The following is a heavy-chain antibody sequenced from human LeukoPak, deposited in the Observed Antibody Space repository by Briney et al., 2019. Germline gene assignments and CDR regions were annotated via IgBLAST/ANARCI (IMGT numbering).Heavy chain of an antibody. D-gene: IGHD2-15*01. CDR1: GGSINNYY. CDR2: IYTSGST. Sequence: SETLSLTCTVSGGSINNYYWSWIRQPAGKGLEWIGRIYTSGSTNSNPSLKSRVSMSVDTSKNQFSLKLSSVTAADTAVYYCARARGYCSGGSCSAADHYYYYMDVWGKGTTVTVSS. V-gene: IGHV4-4*07. J-gene: IGHJ6*03. CDR3: ARARGYCSGGSCSAADHYYYYMDV.